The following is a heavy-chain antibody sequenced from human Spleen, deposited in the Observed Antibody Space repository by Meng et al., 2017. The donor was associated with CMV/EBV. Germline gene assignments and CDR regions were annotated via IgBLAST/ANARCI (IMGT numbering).Heavy chain of an antibody. Sequence: SVKVSCKTSGGTFSSYAISWVRQAPGQGLERMGGIIPIFGTANYAQKFQGRVTITTDESTSTAYMELSSLRSEDTAVYYCATGIVVVPAAIVWDYYYGMDVWGQGTTVTVSS. CDR3: ATGIVVVPAAIVWDYYYGMDV. CDR2: IIPIFGTA. V-gene: IGHV1-69*05. D-gene: IGHD2-2*01. J-gene: IGHJ6*02. CDR1: GGTFSSYA.